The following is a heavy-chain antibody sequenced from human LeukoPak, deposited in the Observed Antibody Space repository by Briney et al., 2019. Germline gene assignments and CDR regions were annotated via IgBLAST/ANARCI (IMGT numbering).Heavy chain of an antibody. CDR1: GFTVRSNY. V-gene: IGHV3-66*01. Sequence: GGSLRLSCAASGFTVRSNYMSWVRQAPGKGLEWVSVIYNGGITTYYADSVKGRFTISSDNSNNILYLQMDSLRAEDTAVYYCGFLYGFWDYWGQGTLVTVSS. CDR2: IYNGGITT. D-gene: IGHD3-3*01. J-gene: IGHJ4*02. CDR3: GFLYGFWDY.